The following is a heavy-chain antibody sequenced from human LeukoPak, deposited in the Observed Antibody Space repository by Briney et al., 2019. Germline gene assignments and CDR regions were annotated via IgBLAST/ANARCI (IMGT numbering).Heavy chain of an antibody. Sequence: GGSLRLSCAASGFTFSTYAMNWVRQAPGKGLEWVSYISSSGSTIHYADSLKGRFTISRDNSKNTLYLQMNSLRAEDTAVYYCAKDKPRRYSSSLAGGDYYYGMDVWGQGTTVTVSS. J-gene: IGHJ6*02. V-gene: IGHV3-48*03. CDR1: GFTFSTYA. D-gene: IGHD6-13*01. CDR3: AKDKPRRYSSSLAGGDYYYGMDV. CDR2: ISSSGSTI.